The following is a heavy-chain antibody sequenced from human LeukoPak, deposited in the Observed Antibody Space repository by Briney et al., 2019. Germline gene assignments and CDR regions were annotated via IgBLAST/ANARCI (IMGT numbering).Heavy chain of an antibody. CDR2: ISGSGATR. V-gene: IGHV3-23*01. CDR1: GFTFTSYA. CDR3: ARDHQYCSGGSCSSLMWYFDY. D-gene: IGHD2-15*01. J-gene: IGHJ4*02. Sequence: GGSLRLSCAASGFTFTSYAMSWVRQAPGKGLEWVSAISGSGATRYYADSVKGRFTISRDNSKNTLYLQMNSLRAEDTAVYYCARDHQYCSGGSCSSLMWYFDYWGQGTLVTVSS.